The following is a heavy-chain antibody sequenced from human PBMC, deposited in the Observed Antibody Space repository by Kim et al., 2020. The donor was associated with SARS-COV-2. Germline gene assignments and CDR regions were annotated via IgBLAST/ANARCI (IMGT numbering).Heavy chain of an antibody. CDR3: ARGNYNESLSLPDYYNG. Sequence: GGSLRLSCAASGVSFDSSAMNWVRQAPGKGLEWVAVISFDGRNKAYADSVEGRFTISRDNSKSTLHLQMNSLRVEDTAVYYCARGNYNESLSLPDYYNG. CDR1: GVSFDSSA. CDR2: ISFDGRNK. V-gene: IGHV3-30-3*01. J-gene: IGHJ6*01. D-gene: IGHD3-22*01.